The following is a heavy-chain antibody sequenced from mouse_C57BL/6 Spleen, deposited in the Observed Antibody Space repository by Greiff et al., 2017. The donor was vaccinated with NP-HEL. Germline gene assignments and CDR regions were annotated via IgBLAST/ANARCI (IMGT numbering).Heavy chain of an antibody. CDR3: AREGYYYGSSYGWYFDV. D-gene: IGHD1-1*01. V-gene: IGHV1-82*01. J-gene: IGHJ1*03. CDR2: IYPGDGDT. Sequence: QVQLQQSGPELVKPGASVKISCKASGYAFSSSWMNWVKQRPGKGLEWIGRIYPGDGDTNYNGKFKGKATLTADKSSSTAYMQLSSLTSEESAVYFCAREGYYYGSSYGWYFDVWGTGTTVTVSS. CDR1: GYAFSSSW.